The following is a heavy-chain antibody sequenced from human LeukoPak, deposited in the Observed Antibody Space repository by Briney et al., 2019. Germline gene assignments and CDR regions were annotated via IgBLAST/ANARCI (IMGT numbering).Heavy chain of an antibody. CDR1: GFIFTGYF. D-gene: IGHD6-13*01. CDR2: ISGSGGST. V-gene: IGHV3-23*01. Sequence: GGSLRLSCAASGFIFTGYFMSWVRQAPGKGLEWVSGISGSGGSTYYADSVKGRFTISRDNSKNTLYLQMNSLRAEDTAVYYCAKDRYSSPTDGYFDYWGQGTLVTVSS. J-gene: IGHJ4*02. CDR3: AKDRYSSPTDGYFDY.